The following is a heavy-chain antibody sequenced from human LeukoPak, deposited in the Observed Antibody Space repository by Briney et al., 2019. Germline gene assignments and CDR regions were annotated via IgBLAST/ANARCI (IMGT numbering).Heavy chain of an antibody. Sequence: SETLSLTCTVSGGSISSGSYYWSWIRQPPGKGLEWIGYIYYSGSTNYNPSLKSRVTISVDTSKNQFSLKLSSVTAADTAVYYCARAPPHTRYYYDSSGYSDAFDIWGQGTMVTVSS. CDR3: ARAPPHTRYYYDSSGYSDAFDI. D-gene: IGHD3-22*01. CDR1: GGSISSGSYY. V-gene: IGHV4-61*01. J-gene: IGHJ3*02. CDR2: IYYSGST.